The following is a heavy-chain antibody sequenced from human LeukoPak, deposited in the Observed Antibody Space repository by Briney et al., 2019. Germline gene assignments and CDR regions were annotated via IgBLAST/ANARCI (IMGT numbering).Heavy chain of an antibody. Sequence: PGGSLRLSCAASGFTFSSYNMNLVRQAPGKGLEWVSSITSSGNYIYYADSVKGRFTISRDNAKNSLYLHMNSLRAEDTAVYYCARDLSSGWYGVYYFDYWGQGTLVTVSS. CDR3: ARDLSSGWYGVYYFDY. V-gene: IGHV3-21*01. CDR1: GFTFSSYN. J-gene: IGHJ4*02. D-gene: IGHD6-19*01. CDR2: ITSSGNYI.